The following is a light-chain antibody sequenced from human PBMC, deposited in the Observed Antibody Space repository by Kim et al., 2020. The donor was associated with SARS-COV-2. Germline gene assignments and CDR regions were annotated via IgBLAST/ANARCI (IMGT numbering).Light chain of an antibody. V-gene: IGKV3-15*01. Sequence: DTVMTQSPATLSVSPGERATLSCRANESAFRNVAWYQQKPGQPPRLILYGASTRATGIPDRFSGSGFGTEFTLTISSLQPEDSAVYYCQQYNNWYSFGQGTKLEI. CDR2: GAS. CDR1: ESAFRN. CDR3: QQYNNWYS. J-gene: IGKJ2*03.